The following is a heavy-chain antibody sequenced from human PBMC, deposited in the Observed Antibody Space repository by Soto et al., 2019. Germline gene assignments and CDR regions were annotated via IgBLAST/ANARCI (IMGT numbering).Heavy chain of an antibody. CDR2: IYYSGST. Sequence: QVQLQESGPGLVKPSQTLSLTCTVSGGSISSGGYYWSWIRQHPGKGLEWIGYIYYSGSTYYNPSLKRRVTRSEDTSKNQLSLKLSSVPAADTAVYYCARGVSNSYGSGDFDYWGQGTLVTVSS. CDR3: ARGVSNSYGSGDFDY. D-gene: IGHD3-10*01. CDR1: GGSISSGGYY. J-gene: IGHJ4*02. V-gene: IGHV4-31*03.